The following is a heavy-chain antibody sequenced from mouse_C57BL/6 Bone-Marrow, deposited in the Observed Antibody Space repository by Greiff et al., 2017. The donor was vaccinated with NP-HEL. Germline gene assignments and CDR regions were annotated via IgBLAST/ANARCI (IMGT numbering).Heavy chain of an antibody. CDR1: GYTFTSYW. Sequence: QVQLKESGAELVKPGASVKLSCKASGYTFTSYWMHWVKQRPGQGLEWIGMIHPNSGSTNYNEKFKSKATLTVDKSSSTAYMQLSSLTSEDSAVYYCAPYYGSSPYYFDYWGQGTTLTVSS. J-gene: IGHJ2*01. D-gene: IGHD1-1*01. CDR3: APYYGSSPYYFDY. CDR2: IHPNSGST. V-gene: IGHV1-64*01.